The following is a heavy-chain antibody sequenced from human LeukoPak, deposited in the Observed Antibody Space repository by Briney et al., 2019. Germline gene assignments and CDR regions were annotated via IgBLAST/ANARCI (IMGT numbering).Heavy chain of an antibody. CDR3: ARRYDSSGYYPYYFDY. D-gene: IGHD3-22*01. Sequence: GESLKISCKGSGYSFTSYWIGWVRQMPGKGLEWMGIIYPGDSDTRYSPSFQGQVTISADKSISTAYLQWSSLKASDTAMYYCARRYDSSGYYPYYFDYWGQGTLVAVSS. CDR2: IYPGDSDT. V-gene: IGHV5-51*01. CDR1: GYSFTSYW. J-gene: IGHJ4*02.